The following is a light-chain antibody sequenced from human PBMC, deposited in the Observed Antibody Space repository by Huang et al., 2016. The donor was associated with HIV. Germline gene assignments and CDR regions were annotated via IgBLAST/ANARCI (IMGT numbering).Light chain of an antibody. CDR3: QQYNNWPPWP. CDR1: QSVSNN. Sequence: EIVMTQSPVTLSVAPGERATLSCKASQSVSNNLAWYQQKPGQAHRILIYGASTLATGIPARFSGSGSGTEFTLTISSLESEDFAVYYCQQYNNWPPWPFGQGTKVEIK. CDR2: GAS. J-gene: IGKJ1*01. V-gene: IGKV3-15*01.